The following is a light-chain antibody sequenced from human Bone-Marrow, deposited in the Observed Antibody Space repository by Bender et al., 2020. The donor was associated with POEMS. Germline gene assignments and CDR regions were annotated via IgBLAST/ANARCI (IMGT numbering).Light chain of an antibody. J-gene: IGLJ2*01. Sequence: SYELTQPPSLSVSPGQTATITCSGDKLGNKFTSWYQQKPGQSPVLVIYQDTKRPSGIPGRFSGSDSGDTATLTISGAQTMDEADYFCQTWDSTNVIFGGGTKLTVL. CDR1: KLGNKF. V-gene: IGLV3-1*01. CDR2: QDT. CDR3: QTWDSTNVI.